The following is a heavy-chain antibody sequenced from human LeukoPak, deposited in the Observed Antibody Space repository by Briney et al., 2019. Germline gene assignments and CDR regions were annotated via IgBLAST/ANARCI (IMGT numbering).Heavy chain of an antibody. J-gene: IGHJ4*02. CDR3: AKSSYYDSSGYYREYYFDY. D-gene: IGHD3-22*01. CDR1: GFTVSNNY. Sequence: GSLRLSCAASGFTVSNNYMSWVRQAPGKGLEWVSIIYSGGSTYYADSVKGRVTVSRDNSKSTLYLQMNSLRAGDTAVYYCAKSSYYDSSGYYREYYFDYWGQGTLVTVSS. V-gene: IGHV3-53*01. CDR2: IYSGGST.